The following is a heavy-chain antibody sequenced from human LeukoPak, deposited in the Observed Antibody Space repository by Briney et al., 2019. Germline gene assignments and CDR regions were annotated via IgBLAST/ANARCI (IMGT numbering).Heavy chain of an antibody. J-gene: IGHJ3*02. D-gene: IGHD3-16*02. Sequence: HPGGSLRLSCAASGFTFSSYEMNWVRQAPGKGLEWVSYISSSGSTIYYADSVKGRFTISRDNAKNSLYLQMNSLRAEDTAVYYCARDRRDFPYDYVWGSYRPDAFDIWGQGTMVTVSS. CDR3: ARDRRDFPYDYVWGSYRPDAFDI. CDR2: ISSSGSTI. CDR1: GFTFSSYE. V-gene: IGHV3-48*03.